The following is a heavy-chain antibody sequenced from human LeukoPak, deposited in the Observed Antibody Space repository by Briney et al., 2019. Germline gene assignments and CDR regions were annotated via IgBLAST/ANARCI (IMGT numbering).Heavy chain of an antibody. J-gene: IGHJ3*02. CDR3: ARPIVLMVYASPPIAFDI. Sequence: SETLSLTCAVSGYSISSRYYWGWIRQPPGKGLEWIGRSYHSGSTYYNPSLKSRVTISVDTSKNQFSLKLSSVTAADTAVYYCARPIVLMVYASPPIAFDIWGQGTMVTVSS. V-gene: IGHV4-38-2*01. D-gene: IGHD2-8*01. CDR2: SYHSGST. CDR1: GYSISSRYY.